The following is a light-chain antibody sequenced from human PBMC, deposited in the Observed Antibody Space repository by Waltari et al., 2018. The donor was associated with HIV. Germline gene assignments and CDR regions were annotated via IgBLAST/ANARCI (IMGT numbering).Light chain of an antibody. CDR3: QQYHNWPFT. J-gene: IGKJ3*01. Sequence: EIVMTRSPAALSASPGERATLSCRASQNIKNNLAWYQQKPGQAPRLLIHGASTTDTGISARFSGSGSGTEFSLTIGSLQSEDFAVYYCQQYHNWPFTFGPGTRVEMK. CDR2: GAS. CDR1: QNIKNN. V-gene: IGKV3-15*01.